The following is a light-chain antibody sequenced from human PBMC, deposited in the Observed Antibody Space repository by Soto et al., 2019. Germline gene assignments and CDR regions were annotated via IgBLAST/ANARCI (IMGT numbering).Light chain of an antibody. CDR2: ATS. CDR1: QIGSGNY. J-gene: IGKJ1*01. V-gene: IGKV3-20*01. Sequence: LVLTQSPGTLSLSPGETPALSCRASQIGSGNYLSWYQQKPGQAPRLLIYATSTRAPGIPDRFSGSGSATDFTLTINRLEPEDSAVYFCQHFGYPQWTFGRGTKVDI. CDR3: QHFGYPQWT.